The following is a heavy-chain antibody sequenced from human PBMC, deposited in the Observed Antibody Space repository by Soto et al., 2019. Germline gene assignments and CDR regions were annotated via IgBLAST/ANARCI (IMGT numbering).Heavy chain of an antibody. CDR2: VYYGGST. CDR1: GGSISTSSYY. J-gene: IGHJ5*02. V-gene: IGHV4-39*07. Sequence: PSETLSLTCTVSGGSISTSSYYWGWIRQPPGKGLEWIGHVYYGGSTYYNPSLKSRVTIFLDTSKNQFSMKLNSVTAADTAIYFCARVPLGVPGPLVDPWGQGILVTVSS. D-gene: IGHD2-2*01. CDR3: ARVPLGVPGPLVDP.